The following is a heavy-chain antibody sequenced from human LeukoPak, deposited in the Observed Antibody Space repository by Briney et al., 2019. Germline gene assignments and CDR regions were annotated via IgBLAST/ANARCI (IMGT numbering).Heavy chain of an antibody. Sequence: GGSLRLSCAASGFTFSSYAMSWVRQAPGKGLEWVSAISGSGGSTYYADSVKGRFTISRDNSKNTLYLQMNSLRAEDTAVYYCASGSHYYDTTGYNYWGQGTLVTVSS. CDR1: GFTFSSYA. J-gene: IGHJ4*02. CDR2: ISGSGGST. D-gene: IGHD3-22*01. CDR3: ASGSHYYDTTGYNY. V-gene: IGHV3-23*01.